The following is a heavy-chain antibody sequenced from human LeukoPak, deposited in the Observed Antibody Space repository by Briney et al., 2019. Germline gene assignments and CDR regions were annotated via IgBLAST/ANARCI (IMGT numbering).Heavy chain of an antibody. CDR1: GGTFSSYA. Sequence: ASVKVSCKASGGTFSSYAISWVRQAPGQGLEWMGRIIAILGIANYAQKFQGRVTITADKSTSTAYMELSSLRSEDTAVYYCARDEDYDFWSGYPDYWGQGTLVTVSS. V-gene: IGHV1-69*04. J-gene: IGHJ4*02. CDR2: IIAILGIA. CDR3: ARDEDYDFWSGYPDY. D-gene: IGHD3-3*01.